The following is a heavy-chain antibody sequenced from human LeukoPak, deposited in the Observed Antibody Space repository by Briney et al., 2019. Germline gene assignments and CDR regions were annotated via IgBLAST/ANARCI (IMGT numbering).Heavy chain of an antibody. CDR1: GFTFSSYW. J-gene: IGHJ4*02. D-gene: IGHD3-3*01. V-gene: IGHV3-33*08. CDR3: ARDSLRFLVN. CDR2: IWYDGSNK. Sequence: GGSLRLSCAVSGFTFSSYWMHWVRQAPGKGLEWVAVIWYDGSNKYYADSVKGRFTISRDNSKNTLYLQMNSLRAEDTAVYYCARDSLRFLVNWGQGTLVTVSS.